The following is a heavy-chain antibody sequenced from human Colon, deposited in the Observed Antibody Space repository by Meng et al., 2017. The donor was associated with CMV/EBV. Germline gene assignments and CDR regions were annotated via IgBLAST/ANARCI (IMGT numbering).Heavy chain of an antibody. D-gene: IGHD2-2*01. Sequence: GPLRLSCAVSGGSSRGYYWGWIRQPPGKGLEWIGEINHSGSTNYNPSLKSRVTISVDTSKNQFSLKLSSVTAADTAVYYCARGDCSSTSCYFPDYYYYYGMDVWGQGTTVTVSS. J-gene: IGHJ6*02. CDR1: GGSSRGYY. V-gene: IGHV4-34*01. CDR2: INHSGST. CDR3: ARGDCSSTSCYFPDYYYYYGMDV.